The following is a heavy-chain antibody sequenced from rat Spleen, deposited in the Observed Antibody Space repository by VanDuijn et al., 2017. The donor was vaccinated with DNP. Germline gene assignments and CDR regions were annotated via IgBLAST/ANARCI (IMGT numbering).Heavy chain of an antibody. D-gene: IGHD1-12*02. CDR1: GFTFSNYG. Sequence: EVQLVESGGGLVQPGRSLKLSCAASGFTFSNYGMAWVRQAPTKGLEWVASISTGGGNTYYRDSVKGRFTISRDNAENTVYLQMNSLRSEDTATYYCAKDGGSYFYAMDAWGQGTSVTVSS. CDR2: ISTGGGNT. V-gene: IGHV5S13*01. J-gene: IGHJ4*01. CDR3: AKDGGSYFYAMDA.